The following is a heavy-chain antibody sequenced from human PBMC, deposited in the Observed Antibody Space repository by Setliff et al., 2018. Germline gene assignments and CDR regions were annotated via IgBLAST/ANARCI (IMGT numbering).Heavy chain of an antibody. Sequence: SETLSLTCTVPHVSISSSSFYWAWIRQPPGKGLEWIGSIYFSGSTYYNPSLTSRVTISVDTSNNQFSLNLRSVTAAYTAIYYCARHFRSSKVQFLEYLTDYYFDSWGQGTLVTVSS. CDR3: ARHFRSSKVQFLEYLTDYYFDS. V-gene: IGHV4-39*01. CDR1: HVSISSSSFY. J-gene: IGHJ4*02. CDR2: IYFSGST. D-gene: IGHD3-3*01.